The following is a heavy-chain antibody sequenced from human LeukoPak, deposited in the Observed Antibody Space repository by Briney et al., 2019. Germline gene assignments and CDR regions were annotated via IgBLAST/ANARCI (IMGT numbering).Heavy chain of an antibody. CDR2: IGMSGDT. Sequence: GGSLRLSCAASGFTLRSYDMQWVRQVTGKGLEWVSAIGMSGDTYYPDSVKGRFTISRENAKNSLYLQMNSLTAGDTAVYYCARGGIQVSGIDEIDYWGQGTLVTVSS. D-gene: IGHD6-19*01. J-gene: IGHJ4*02. V-gene: IGHV3-13*01. CDR1: GFTLRSYD. CDR3: ARGGIQVSGIDEIDY.